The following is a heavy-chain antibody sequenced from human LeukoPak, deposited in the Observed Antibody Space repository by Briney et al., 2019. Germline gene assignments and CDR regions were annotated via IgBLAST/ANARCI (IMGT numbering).Heavy chain of an antibody. CDR3: TTGARGRYDSSGYYENSDY. CDR1: GFTFSSYS. D-gene: IGHD3-22*01. J-gene: IGHJ4*02. V-gene: IGHV3-21*03. CDR2: ISSSISYI. Sequence: GGSLRLSCAASGFTFSSYSMNWVRQAPGKGLEWVSSISSSISYIYYADSVKGRFTISRDNAKNSLYLQMNSLKTEDTAVYYCTTGARGRYDSSGYYENSDYWGQGTLLTVSS.